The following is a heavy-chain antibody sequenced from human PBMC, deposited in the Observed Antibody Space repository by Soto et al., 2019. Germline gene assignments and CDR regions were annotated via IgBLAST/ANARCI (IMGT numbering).Heavy chain of an antibody. Sequence: PGGSLRLSCAASGFTFSSYAISWVRQAPGKGLEWVSGLSGSGDRKYYADSVRGRLTISRDNSKNTLFVQMNSLRVEDTAVYYCVKESYYDSSDAYYFDYWGQGTPVTVSS. D-gene: IGHD3-22*01. CDR2: LSGSGDRK. CDR3: VKESYYDSSDAYYFDY. CDR1: GFTFSSYA. J-gene: IGHJ4*02. V-gene: IGHV3-23*01.